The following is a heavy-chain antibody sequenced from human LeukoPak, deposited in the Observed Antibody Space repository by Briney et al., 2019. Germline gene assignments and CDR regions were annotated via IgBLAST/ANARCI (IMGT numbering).Heavy chain of an antibody. CDR1: GYSISSGYY. CDR2: IYHSGRT. CDR3: ATEGDSSSVGWFDP. D-gene: IGHD6-13*01. Sequence: NPSETLSLTCTVSGYSISSGYYWGWIRQPPGKGLEWIGSIYHSGRTYYNPSLKSRVTISVDTSKNQFSLKLSSVTAADTAVYYCATEGDSSSVGWFDPWGQGTLVTVSS. V-gene: IGHV4-38-2*02. J-gene: IGHJ5*02.